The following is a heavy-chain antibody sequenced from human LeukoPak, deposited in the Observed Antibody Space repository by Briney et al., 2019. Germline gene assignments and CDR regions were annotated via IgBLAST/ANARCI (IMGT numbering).Heavy chain of an antibody. CDR3: ARGWRYCSSTSCYYAS. D-gene: IGHD2-2*01. CDR2: INHSGST. J-gene: IGHJ5*02. V-gene: IGHV4-34*01. CDR1: GGSFSGYY. Sequence: SETLSLTCAVYGGSFSGYYWSWIRQPPGKGLEWIGKINHSGSTNYNPSLKSRVTISVDTSKNQFSLKLSSVTAADTAVYYCARGWRYCSSTSCYYASWGQGTLVTVSS.